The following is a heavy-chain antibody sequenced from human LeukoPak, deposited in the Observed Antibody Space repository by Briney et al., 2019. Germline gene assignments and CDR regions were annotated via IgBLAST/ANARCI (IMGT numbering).Heavy chain of an antibody. CDR1: GYTFTGYY. Sequence: ASVKVSCKASGYTFTGYYMHWVRQAPGQGLEWMGWINPNSGGTNYAQKFQGRVTMTRDTSISTAYMELSRLRSDDTAVYYCARAPGYSSGWKVYYYYYYMDVWGKGTTVTVSS. D-gene: IGHD6-19*01. J-gene: IGHJ6*03. CDR2: INPNSGGT. CDR3: ARAPGYSSGWKVYYYYYYMDV. V-gene: IGHV1-2*02.